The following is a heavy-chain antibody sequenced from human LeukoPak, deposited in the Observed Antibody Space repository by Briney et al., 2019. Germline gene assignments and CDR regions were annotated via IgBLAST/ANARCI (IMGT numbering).Heavy chain of an antibody. D-gene: IGHD3-16*01. V-gene: IGHV3-74*01. CDR3: ARAIWDAFAI. CDR1: GFTFSSYW. J-gene: IGHJ3*02. Sequence: PGGSLRLSCAASGFTFSSYWMHWVRQAPGQGLVWVSRINSDGSSTSYADSVKGRFTISRDNAKNTLYLQMNSLRAEDTAVYYCARAIWDAFAIWGQGTMVTVSS. CDR2: INSDGSST.